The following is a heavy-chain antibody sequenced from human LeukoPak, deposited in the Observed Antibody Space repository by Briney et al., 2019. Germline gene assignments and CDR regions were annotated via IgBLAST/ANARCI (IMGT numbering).Heavy chain of an antibody. J-gene: IGHJ4*02. CDR1: GFTFTSSA. CDR2: IVVGSGNT. D-gene: IGHD1-26*01. V-gene: IGHV1-58*02. Sequence: SVKVSCKASGFTFTSSAMQWVRQARGQLLVWIGWIVVGSGNTNYAQKFQERVTITRDMSTSTAYMELSSLRSEDTAVYYCAARPLLGASHYFDYWGQGTLVTVSS. CDR3: AARPLLGASHYFDY.